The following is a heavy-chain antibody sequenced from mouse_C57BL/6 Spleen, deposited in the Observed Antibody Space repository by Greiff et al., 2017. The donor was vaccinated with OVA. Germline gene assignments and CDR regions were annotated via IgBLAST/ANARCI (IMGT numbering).Heavy chain of an antibody. Sequence: QVQLQQPGAELVMPGASVKLSCTASGYTFTSYWMHWVKQRPEQGLEWIGEIDPSDGYTNYNHTFKGKSTLTVDKSSSTAYMQLSSLTSEDSAVYDCARGVLAPHFDYWGQGTTLTVSS. CDR3: ARGVLAPHFDY. CDR2: IDPSDGYT. CDR1: GYTFTSYW. J-gene: IGHJ2*01. V-gene: IGHV1-69*01.